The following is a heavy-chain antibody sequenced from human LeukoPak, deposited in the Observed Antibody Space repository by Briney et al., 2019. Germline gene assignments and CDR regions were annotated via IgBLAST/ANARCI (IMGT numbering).Heavy chain of an antibody. J-gene: IGHJ6*02. CDR1: GFTFSSYG. D-gene: IGHD5-24*01. CDR3: AKDRGYYYYGMDV. Sequence: GRSLRLSCAASGFTFSSYGMHWVRQAPGKGLEWVALISYDGSNKYYADSVKGRFTISRDNYKNTLYLQVNSLRAEDTAVYSCAKDRGYYYYGMDVWGQGTTVTVSS. V-gene: IGHV3-30*18. CDR2: ISYDGSNK.